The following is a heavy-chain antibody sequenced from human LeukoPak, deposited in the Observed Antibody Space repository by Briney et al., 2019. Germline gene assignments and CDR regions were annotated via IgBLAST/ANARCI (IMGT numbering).Heavy chain of an antibody. CDR2: IYTSGST. CDR3: ARGAYCTSINCYGFDY. D-gene: IGHD2-2*01. CDR1: GGSISSGSYY. J-gene: IGHJ4*02. Sequence: NPSQTLTLTCTVSGGSISSGSYYWSWIRQPAGKGLEWIGRIYTSGSTNYNPSLKSRVTISVDTSKNQFSLKLASVTAADTAVYYCARGAYCTSINCYGFDYWGQGTQVTASS. V-gene: IGHV4-61*02.